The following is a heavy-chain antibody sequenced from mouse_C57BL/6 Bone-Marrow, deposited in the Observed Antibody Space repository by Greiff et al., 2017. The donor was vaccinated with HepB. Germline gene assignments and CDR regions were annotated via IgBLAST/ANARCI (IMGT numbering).Heavy chain of an antibody. CDR1: GYTFTSYG. J-gene: IGHJ2*01. Sequence: VQLQQSGAELARPGASVKLSCKASGYTFTSYGISWVKQRTGQGLEWIGEIYPRSGNTYYNEKFKGKATLTADKSSSTAYMELRSLTSEDSAVYFCARLTKVVFDYWGQGTTLTVSS. D-gene: IGHD1-1*01. CDR3: ARLTKVVFDY. CDR2: IYPRSGNT. V-gene: IGHV1-81*01.